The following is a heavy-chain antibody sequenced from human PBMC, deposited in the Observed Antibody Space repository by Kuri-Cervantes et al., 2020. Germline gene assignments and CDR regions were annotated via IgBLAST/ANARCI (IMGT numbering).Heavy chain of an antibody. CDR3: AKDLMYGPDY. CDR2: IRFDGSNK. J-gene: IGHJ4*02. Sequence: GGSLRLSCAASGFTFSSYGMHWVRQAPGKGLEWVAFIRFDGSNKNYADSVKGRFTISRDNSKNTLYLQMDSLRTEDTAVYFCAKDLMYGPDYWGQGTLVTVSS. D-gene: IGHD2-8*01. CDR1: GFTFSSYG. V-gene: IGHV3-30*02.